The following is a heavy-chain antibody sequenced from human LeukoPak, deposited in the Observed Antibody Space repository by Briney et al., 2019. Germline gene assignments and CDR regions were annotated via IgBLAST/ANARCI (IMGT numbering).Heavy chain of an antibody. D-gene: IGHD6-19*01. CDR3: AKDPRRIAVAGLIDE. CDR1: GFTFCRYG. J-gene: IGHJ4*02. CDR2: ISYDGSNK. Sequence: GGSLRLSCAASGFTFCRYGMHCVPEAPGRGLERVAVISYDGSNKYYADSVWSRFTLSRDTTKKTLYVHINSVRDEETAVYYWAKDPRRIAVAGLIDEGGQGTLVTVS. V-gene: IGHV3-30*18.